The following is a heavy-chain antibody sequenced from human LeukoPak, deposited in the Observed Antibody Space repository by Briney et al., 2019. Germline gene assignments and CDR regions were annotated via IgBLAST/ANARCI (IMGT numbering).Heavy chain of an antibody. V-gene: IGHV3-49*04. D-gene: IGHD2-2*02. J-gene: IGHJ6*03. CDR1: GFTFGDYA. CDR2: IRSKAYGGTT. Sequence: PGRSLRLSCTASGFTFGDYAMSWVRQAPGKGLEWVGFIRSKAYGGTTEYAASVKGRFNISRDDSKSIAYLQMNSLKTEDTAVYYCTRERSYCSSTSCYIAFYYYYYMDVWGKGTTVTVSS. CDR3: TRERSYCSSTSCYIAFYYYYYMDV.